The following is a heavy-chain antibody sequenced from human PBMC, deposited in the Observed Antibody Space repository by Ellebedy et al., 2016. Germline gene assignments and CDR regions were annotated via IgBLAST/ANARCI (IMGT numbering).Heavy chain of an antibody. J-gene: IGHJ4*02. V-gene: IGHV5-10-1*01. CDR3: ARYFPGDSSGYSSLD. CDR1: GYSFTSYW. Sequence: GESLKISXKGSGYSFTSYWISWVRQMPGKGLEWMGRIDPSDSYTNYSPSFQGHVTISADKSISTAYLQWSSLKASDTAMYYCARYFPGDSSGYSSLDWGQGTLVTVSS. D-gene: IGHD3-22*01. CDR2: IDPSDSYT.